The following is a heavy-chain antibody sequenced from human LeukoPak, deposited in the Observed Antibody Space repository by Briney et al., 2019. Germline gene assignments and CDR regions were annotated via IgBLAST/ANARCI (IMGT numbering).Heavy chain of an antibody. CDR3: AKASGYVGDAFDI. CDR2: FSGSGGST. CDR1: GFTLSSYA. J-gene: IGHJ3*02. Sequence: PGGSLRLSCAASGFTLSSYAMSWVRQAPGKGLEWVSAFSGSGGSTYYADSVKGRFTISRDNSKNTLYLQMNSLRAEDTAVYYCAKASGYVGDAFDIWGLGTMVTVSS. V-gene: IGHV3-23*01. D-gene: IGHD3-9*01.